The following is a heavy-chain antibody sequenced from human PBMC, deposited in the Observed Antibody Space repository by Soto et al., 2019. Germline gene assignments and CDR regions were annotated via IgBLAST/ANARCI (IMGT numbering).Heavy chain of an antibody. CDR2: FDAGGGST. V-gene: IGHV3-23*01. J-gene: IGHJ4*02. CDR3: AILNAASGSY. CDR1: GFTFSNLA. Sequence: EVQLLESGGGLVQPGGSLRLSCTASGFTFSNLAITWVRQAPGKGLEWVSTFDAGGGSTHYADSVKGRFTISRDNSKNTLYLQMNSLRAEDTAVYYCAILNAASGSYWGQGSLITVSS. D-gene: IGHD6-25*01.